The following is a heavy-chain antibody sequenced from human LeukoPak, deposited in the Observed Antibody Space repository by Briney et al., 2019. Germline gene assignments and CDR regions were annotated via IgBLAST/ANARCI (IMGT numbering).Heavy chain of an antibody. D-gene: IGHD2-2*01. J-gene: IGHJ4*02. V-gene: IGHV3-7*01. CDR3: ASLVPAATYFGY. Sequence: GGSLRLSCAASGFTFSSYWMSWVRQAPGKGLEWVANIKRDGSEKYYVDSVKGRFTISRDNAKNSLYLQMNSLRAEDTAVYYCASLVPAATYFGYWGQGTLVTVSS. CDR2: IKRDGSEK. CDR1: GFTFSSYW.